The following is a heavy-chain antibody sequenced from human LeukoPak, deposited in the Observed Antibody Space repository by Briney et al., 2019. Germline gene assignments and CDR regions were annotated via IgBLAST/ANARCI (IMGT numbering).Heavy chain of an antibody. Sequence: ASVKVSCKASGYTFTGYYMHWVRQAPGQGLEWMGWINPNSGGTNYAQKFQGRVTMTRDTSISTAYMELSRLRSDDTAVYYCARGLLLAAAGNRDDYWGQGTLVTVSS. CDR3: ARGLLLAAAGNRDDY. D-gene: IGHD6-13*01. CDR1: GYTFTGYY. CDR2: INPNSGGT. V-gene: IGHV1-2*02. J-gene: IGHJ4*02.